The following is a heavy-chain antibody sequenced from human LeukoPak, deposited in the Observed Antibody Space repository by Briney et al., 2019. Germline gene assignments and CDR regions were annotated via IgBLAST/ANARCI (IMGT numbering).Heavy chain of an antibody. CDR2: IYDSGST. CDR3: ARVGYSSGFDY. Sequence: SETLSLTCTVSGGSISSYYWSWIRQPPGKGLEWIGYIYDSGSTNYNPSLRSRVTISVDKSKNQFSLKLSSVTAADTAVYYCARVGYSSGFDYWSQGTLVTVSS. J-gene: IGHJ4*02. D-gene: IGHD6-19*01. V-gene: IGHV4-59*12. CDR1: GGSISSYY.